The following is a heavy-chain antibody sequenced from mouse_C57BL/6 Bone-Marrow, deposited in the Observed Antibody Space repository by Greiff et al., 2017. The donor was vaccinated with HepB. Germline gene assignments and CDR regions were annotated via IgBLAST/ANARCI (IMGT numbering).Heavy chain of an antibody. J-gene: IGHJ3*01. Sequence: EVHLVESGGGLVQPGGSLKLSCAASGFTFSDYGMAWVRQAPRKGPEWVAFISNLAYSIYYADTVTGRFTISRENAKNTLYLEMSSLRSEDTAMYYCARHRDYDYGFAYWGQGTLVTVSA. CDR1: GFTFSDYG. V-gene: IGHV5-15*01. CDR2: ISNLAYSI. D-gene: IGHD2-4*01. CDR3: ARHRDYDYGFAY.